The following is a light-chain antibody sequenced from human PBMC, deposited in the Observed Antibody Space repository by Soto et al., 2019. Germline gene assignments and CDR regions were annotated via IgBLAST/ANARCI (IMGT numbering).Light chain of an antibody. CDR3: QQRNIWPPVT. J-gene: IGKJ5*01. Sequence: IPLTQSPSTLSASLGDRVALTCRASQRISTWLAWYQQKPGKAPKLLIYKASSLQSGVPSRFSGSGSGTEFTLTISSLQADDFAVYYCQQRNIWPPVTFGQGTRLEIK. CDR1: QRISTW. V-gene: IGKV1-5*03. CDR2: KAS.